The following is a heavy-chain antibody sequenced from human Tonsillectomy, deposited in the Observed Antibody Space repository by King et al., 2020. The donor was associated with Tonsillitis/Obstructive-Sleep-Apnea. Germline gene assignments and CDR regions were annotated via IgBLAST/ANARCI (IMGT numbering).Heavy chain of an antibody. D-gene: IGHD3-22*01. CDR2: ISSSGGST. J-gene: IGHJ6*03. CDR1: GFTFNTYA. Sequence: QLVQSGGGLVQPGGSLRLSCAASGFTFNTYAMSWVRQAPGKGLEWVSAISSSGGSTYYADSVKGRFTISRDNSKNTLYLQMNSLRAEDTALYYCAKNYYDSSGPRYFYYYMDVWGRGTTVTVSS. V-gene: IGHV3-23*04. CDR3: AKNYYDSSGPRYFYYYMDV.